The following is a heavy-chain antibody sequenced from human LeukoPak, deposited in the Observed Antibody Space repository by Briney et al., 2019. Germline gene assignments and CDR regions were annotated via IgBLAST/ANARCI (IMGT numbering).Heavy chain of an antibody. Sequence: PGGSLRLSCAASGFTVSSNYMSWVRQAPGKGLEWVSVIFSGGNTYYADSVKGRFTISRDNSKNTLCLQMNSLRAEDTAVYYCALNGDSSGSYYQFYFDYWGQGTLVTVSS. CDR2: IFSGGNT. CDR3: ALNGDSSGSYYQFYFDY. V-gene: IGHV3-53*01. J-gene: IGHJ4*02. D-gene: IGHD3-22*01. CDR1: GFTVSSNY.